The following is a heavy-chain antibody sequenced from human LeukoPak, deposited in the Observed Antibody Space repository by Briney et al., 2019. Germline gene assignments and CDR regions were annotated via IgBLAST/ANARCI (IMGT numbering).Heavy chain of an antibody. CDR3: ARIDYGRMDV. Sequence: SETLSLTCTVSGGSISSSSYNWGWIRQPPGKGLEWIGSICDSGSTYYNPSLQSRVTISVDTSKNQFSLKLRSVTAADTAVHYCARIDYGRMDVWGQGTTVTVSS. V-gene: IGHV4-39*01. J-gene: IGHJ6*02. D-gene: IGHD4-17*01. CDR1: GGSISSSSYN. CDR2: ICDSGST.